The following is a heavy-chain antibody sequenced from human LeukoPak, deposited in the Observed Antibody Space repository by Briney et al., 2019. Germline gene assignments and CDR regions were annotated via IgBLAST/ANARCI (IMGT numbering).Heavy chain of an antibody. Sequence: PGGSLRLSCAASGFTVSSNDMSWVRQIPGKGLEWVSIIYSGGNTDYAASVKGRFTISRDNSKNTVYVLMDSLRAEDTAVYYCARVFGGGSYWVDYWGQGTLVTVSS. J-gene: IGHJ4*02. D-gene: IGHD1-26*01. CDR3: ARVFGGGSYWVDY. CDR1: GFTVSSND. CDR2: IYSGGNT. V-gene: IGHV3-53*01.